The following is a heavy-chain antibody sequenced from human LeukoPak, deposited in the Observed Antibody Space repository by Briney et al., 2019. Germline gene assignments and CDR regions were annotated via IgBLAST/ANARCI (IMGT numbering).Heavy chain of an antibody. CDR3: VRDPSGAEAHTRFDP. CDR2: ISYDGTNK. J-gene: IGHJ5*02. D-gene: IGHD6-19*01. CDR1: GFIFSSYA. V-gene: IGHV3-30*01. Sequence: GGSLRLSCAASGFIFSSYAMHWVRQAPGKGLEWVAMISYDGTNKYYADSVKGRFTISRDNSKKTLYLQMNSLRAEDSAMYYCVRDPSGAEAHTRFDPWGQGTLVTVSS.